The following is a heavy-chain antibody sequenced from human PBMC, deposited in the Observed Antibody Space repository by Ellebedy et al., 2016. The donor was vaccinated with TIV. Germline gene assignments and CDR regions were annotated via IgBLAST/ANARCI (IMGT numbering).Heavy chain of an antibody. J-gene: IGHJ3*01. CDR1: GSSLSNVKVG. Sequence: SGPTLVKPTETLTLTCTVSGSSLSNVKVGVSWIRQPPGKALEWLAHIFSNGEKAFSRSLTSRLTISKDSSKTQVVLTMANVDPVDTATYYCARTAPRYYYDSSGYYYRGAFDLWGQGTMVTVSS. V-gene: IGHV2-26*01. CDR2: IFSNGEK. D-gene: IGHD3-22*01. CDR3: ARTAPRYYYDSSGYYYRGAFDL.